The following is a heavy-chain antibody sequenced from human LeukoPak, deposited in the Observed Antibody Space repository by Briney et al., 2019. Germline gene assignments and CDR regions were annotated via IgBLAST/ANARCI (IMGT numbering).Heavy chain of an antibody. D-gene: IGHD3-22*01. Sequence: ASVKVSCKASGYTFTSYGISWVRQAPGQGLEWMGWISAYNGNTNYAQKLQGRVTMTTDTSTSTAYMELRSLRSDDTAVYYCARDYDSSGYDWFDPWGQGTLVTVSS. V-gene: IGHV1-18*01. CDR1: GYTFTSYG. CDR2: ISAYNGNT. CDR3: ARDYDSSGYDWFDP. J-gene: IGHJ5*02.